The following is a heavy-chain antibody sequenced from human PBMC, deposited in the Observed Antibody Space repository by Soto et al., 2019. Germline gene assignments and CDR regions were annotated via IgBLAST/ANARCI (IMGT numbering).Heavy chain of an antibody. CDR2: IHYNGNT. Sequence: SETLSLTCTVSGDSISSSYWSWIRQPPGKGLEWIGYIHYNGNTHYNPSIKSRVTISVDTSKNQFSLKLTSVTAADTAVFYCARDASAYDFLTGYTVFDYWGQGTLVTVSS. CDR1: GDSISSSY. CDR3: ARDASAYDFLTGYTVFDY. J-gene: IGHJ4*02. V-gene: IGHV4-59*01. D-gene: IGHD3-9*01.